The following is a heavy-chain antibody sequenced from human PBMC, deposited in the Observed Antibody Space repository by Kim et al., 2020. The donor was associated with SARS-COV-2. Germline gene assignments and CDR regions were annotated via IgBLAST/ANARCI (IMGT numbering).Heavy chain of an antibody. J-gene: IGHJ5*01. Sequence: GGSLRLSCAASGFTFSIYWMHWVRQAPGKGLVWVSHINSDGSNTIYADSVKGRFTISRDNAKNTLYLQMNSLRAEDTAVYYCARDPRQVDYNSTWGHGTPV. V-gene: IGHV3-74*01. CDR2: INSDGSNT. D-gene: IGHD1-1*01. CDR1: GFTFSIYW. CDR3: ARDPRQVDYNST.